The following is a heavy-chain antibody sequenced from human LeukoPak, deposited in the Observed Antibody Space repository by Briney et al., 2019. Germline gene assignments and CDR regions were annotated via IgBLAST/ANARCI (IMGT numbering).Heavy chain of an antibody. CDR3: ARSSGYYGSGSYVDP. CDR1: GGSISSGDYY. J-gene: IGHJ5*02. D-gene: IGHD3-10*01. V-gene: IGHV4-30-4*01. CDR2: IYNSGAT. Sequence: SETLSLTCTVSGGSISSGDYYWTWIRQPPGKGLEWIGYIYNSGATYYNPSLKSRVTISVDTSKNQFSLKLSSVTAADTAVYYCARSSGYYGSGSYVDPWGQGTLVTVSS.